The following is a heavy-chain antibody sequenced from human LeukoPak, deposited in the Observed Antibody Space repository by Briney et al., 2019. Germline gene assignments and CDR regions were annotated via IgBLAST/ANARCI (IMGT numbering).Heavy chain of an antibody. CDR2: ISTSGNII. CDR1: GFTFSRYS. J-gene: IGHJ4*02. Sequence: GGSLRLSCAASGFTFSRYSMNWVRQAPGKGLEWVSYISTSGNIIYDADPVKGRFTISRDNAKNSLYLQMNSLRAEDTAVYYCAREGGSYQESIDYWGQGTLVTVSS. V-gene: IGHV3-48*01. CDR3: AREGGSYQESIDY. D-gene: IGHD1-26*01.